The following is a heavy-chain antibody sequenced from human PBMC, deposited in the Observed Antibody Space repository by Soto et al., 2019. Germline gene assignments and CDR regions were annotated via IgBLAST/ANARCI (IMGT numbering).Heavy chain of an antibody. J-gene: IGHJ5*02. V-gene: IGHV4-31*03. CDR3: ARDGSGSYYDWFDP. CDR1: GGSISSGGYY. CDR2: IYYSGST. Sequence: PSETLSLTCTVSGGSISSGGYYWSWIRQHPGKGLEWIGYIYYSGSTYYNPSLKSRVTISVDTSKNQFSLKLSSVTAADTAVYYCARDGSGSYYDWFDPWGQGTLVTVS. D-gene: IGHD3-10*01.